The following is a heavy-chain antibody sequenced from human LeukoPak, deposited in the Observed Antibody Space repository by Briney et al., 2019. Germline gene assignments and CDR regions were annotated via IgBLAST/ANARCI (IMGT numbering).Heavy chain of an antibody. CDR1: GFTFSSYA. D-gene: IGHD4-17*01. V-gene: IGHV3-23*01. Sequence: GGSLRLSYAASGFTFSSYAMSWVRQAPGKGLEWVSADSVKGRFTISRDNSKNTLYLQMYSLRAEDTAVYYCAKGGIAVTITTVPIDYWGQGTLVTVSS. CDR3: AKGGIAVTITTVPIDY. J-gene: IGHJ4*02.